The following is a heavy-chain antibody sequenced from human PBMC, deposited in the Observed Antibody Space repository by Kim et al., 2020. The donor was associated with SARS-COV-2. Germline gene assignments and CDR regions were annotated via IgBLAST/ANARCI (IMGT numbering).Heavy chain of an antibody. J-gene: IGHJ3*01. D-gene: IGHD3-10*01. V-gene: IGHV3-23*01. CDR3: AKMMVRTTYDV. Sequence: RTYYADAGQGRFTISRDNSQNTLYRQLNSLRAEDTAIYYCAKMMVRTTYDVWGLGTLVTVSS. CDR2: RT.